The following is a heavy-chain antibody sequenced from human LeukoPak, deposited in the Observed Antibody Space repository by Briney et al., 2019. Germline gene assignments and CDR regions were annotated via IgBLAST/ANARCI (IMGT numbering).Heavy chain of an antibody. Sequence: GGSLRLSCAASGFTFSSYDMHWVRQVAGKGLEWVSTIGTIGDTYYPDSVKGLFTISRENAKNSLYLQMNSLRAGDTAVYYCARAGWGYYYYMDVWGKGTTVTVSS. J-gene: IGHJ6*03. CDR2: IGTIGDT. CDR1: GFTFSSYD. CDR3: ARAGWGYYYYMDV. D-gene: IGHD6-19*01. V-gene: IGHV3-13*01.